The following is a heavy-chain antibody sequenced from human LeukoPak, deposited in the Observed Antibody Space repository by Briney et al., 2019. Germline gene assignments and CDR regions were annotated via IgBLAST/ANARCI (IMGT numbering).Heavy chain of an antibody. D-gene: IGHD1-26*01. CDR2: ITASGTAM. V-gene: IGHV3-48*02. J-gene: IGHJ4*02. CDR3: ASSGSYRFDY. Sequence: GGSLRLSCAASGFTFSSYAMSWVRQAPGKGLEWVSHITASGTAMFYADSVKGRFTISRDNAKNSLYLQMNSLRDEDTAVYYCASSGSYRFDYWGQGTLVTVSS. CDR1: GFTFSSYA.